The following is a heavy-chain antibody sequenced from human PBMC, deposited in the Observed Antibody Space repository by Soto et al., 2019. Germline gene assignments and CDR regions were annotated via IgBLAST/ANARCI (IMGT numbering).Heavy chain of an antibody. CDR3: ANGPGYCSSTNCWALSYS. V-gene: IGHV3-23*01. CDR1: GSTFSTYA. CDR2: ISSSGGST. Sequence: EVQLLESGGGLVQPGGSLRLSCAASGSTFSTYAMTWVRQAPGKGLEWVSIISSSGGSTNYEDSVKGRFIISRDNSKNTLYLQMNSLRAEDTAVYYCANGPGYCSSTNCWALSYSWGRGTQVTVSS. D-gene: IGHD2-2*01. J-gene: IGHJ4*02.